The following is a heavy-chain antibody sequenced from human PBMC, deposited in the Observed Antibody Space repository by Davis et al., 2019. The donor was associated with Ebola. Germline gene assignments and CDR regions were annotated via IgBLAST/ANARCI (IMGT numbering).Heavy chain of an antibody. V-gene: IGHV3-53*05. CDR3: ATTQWLREFDN. D-gene: IGHD6-19*01. CDR2: IYDQST. J-gene: IGHJ4*02. Sequence: GESLKISCSASGFTFSNYWMNWVRQAPGKGLEWVSVIYDQSTAYADAVRGRFIISRDKSNNTLYLEMSSLRVDDTAVYYCATTQWLREFDNWGQGTLVTVSS. CDR1: GFTFSNYW.